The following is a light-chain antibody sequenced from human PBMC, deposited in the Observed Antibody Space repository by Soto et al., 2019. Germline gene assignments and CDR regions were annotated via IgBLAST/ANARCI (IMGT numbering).Light chain of an antibody. CDR1: SSDIGGYTY. CDR3: SSGTGNFFL. V-gene: IGLV2-14*01. Sequence: QSVLTQPASVSGSPGQSITISCTGTSSDIGGYTYVSWYQQRPGKAPQLVIYEVSDRPSGVSHRFSGSKSGNTASLTISGLQAEDEAEYYCSSGTGNFFLFGTGTKVTVL. J-gene: IGLJ1*01. CDR2: EVS.